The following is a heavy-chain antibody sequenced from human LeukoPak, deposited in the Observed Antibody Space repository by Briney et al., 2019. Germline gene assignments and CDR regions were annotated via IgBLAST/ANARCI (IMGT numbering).Heavy chain of an antibody. J-gene: IGHJ5*02. V-gene: IGHV3-21*01. CDR3: ARDRYCSSTSCPTWFDP. CDR2: ISSSSSYI. CDR1: GFTFSSYS. Sequence: GGSLRLSCAASGFTFSSYSMTWVRQAPGKGLEWVSSISSSSSYIYYADSVKGRFTISRDNAKNSLYLQMNSLRAEDTAVYYCARDRYCSSTSCPTWFDPWGQGTLVTVSS. D-gene: IGHD2-2*01.